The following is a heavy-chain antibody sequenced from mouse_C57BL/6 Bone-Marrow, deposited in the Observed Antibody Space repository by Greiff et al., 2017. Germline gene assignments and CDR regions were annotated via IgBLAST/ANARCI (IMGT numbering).Heavy chain of an antibody. D-gene: IGHD1-1*01. CDR3: EYYGSSYPAWFAY. CDR2: INPSTGGT. V-gene: IGHV1-42*01. J-gene: IGHJ3*01. CDR1: GYSFTGYY. Sequence: EVQLQQSGPELVKPGASVKISCKASGYSFTGYYMNWVKQSPEKSLEWIGEINPSTGGTTYNQKFKAKATLTVDKSSSTAYMQLKSLTSEDSAVYYCEYYGSSYPAWFAYWGQGTLVTVSA.